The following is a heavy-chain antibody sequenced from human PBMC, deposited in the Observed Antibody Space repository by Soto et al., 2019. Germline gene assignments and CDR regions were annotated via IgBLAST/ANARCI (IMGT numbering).Heavy chain of an antibody. V-gene: IGHV1-46*01. J-gene: IGHJ4*02. CDR1: GYIFTNYY. D-gene: IGHD6-13*01. CDR3: ARDLAAAAY. Sequence: QVQLVQSGAEVKKPGASVKVSCKASGYIFTNYYIHWVRQAPGQGLEWMAIINPLPTSGSTNYAQKFHGRVTVTSDTSKSTLCLELSSLRSDDTAVDYCARDLAAAAYWGQGTLVTVSS. CDR2: INPLPTSGST.